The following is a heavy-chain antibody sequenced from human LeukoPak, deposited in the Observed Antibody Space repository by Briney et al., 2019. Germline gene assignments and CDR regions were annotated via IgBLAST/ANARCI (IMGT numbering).Heavy chain of an antibody. D-gene: IGHD2-15*01. CDR3: ARASVCSGGSCYCDY. CDR2: ISAYNGNT. Sequence: ASVKVSCKASGYTFTSYGISWVRQAPGQRLEWMGWISAYNGNTNYAQKLQGRVTITTDTSTSTAYMELRSLRSDDTAVYYCARASVCSGGSCYCDYWGQGTLVTVSS. CDR1: GYTFTSYG. V-gene: IGHV1-18*01. J-gene: IGHJ4*02.